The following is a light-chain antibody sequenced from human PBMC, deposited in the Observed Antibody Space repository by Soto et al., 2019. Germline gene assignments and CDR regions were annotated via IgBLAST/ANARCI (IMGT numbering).Light chain of an antibody. CDR1: SSDVGSYNL. CDR3: CSYAGSHVV. J-gene: IGLJ2*01. CDR2: EGS. V-gene: IGLV2-23*01. Sequence: HSALTQPASVSGSPGQSITISCTGTSSDVGSYNLVSWYQQHPGKAPKLMIYEGSKRPSGVSNRFSGSKSGNTASLTISGLQAEDEADYYCCSYAGSHVVFGGGTQLTVL.